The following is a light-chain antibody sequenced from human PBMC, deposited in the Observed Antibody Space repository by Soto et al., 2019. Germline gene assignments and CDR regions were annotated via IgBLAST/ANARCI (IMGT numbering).Light chain of an antibody. Sequence: SVPTPPRSVSGCPRQSVKISCTGTSSEGGGFNYVSWYQQHTGKASKLMIYEVSNRHSGVSNRFSGSKSGNAASLTISGLXXEDEADYYCSPYTSSSTKVFGTGTKVTVL. CDR2: EVS. CDR1: SSEGGGFNY. J-gene: IGLJ1*01. CDR3: SPYTSSSTKV. V-gene: IGLV2-14*01.